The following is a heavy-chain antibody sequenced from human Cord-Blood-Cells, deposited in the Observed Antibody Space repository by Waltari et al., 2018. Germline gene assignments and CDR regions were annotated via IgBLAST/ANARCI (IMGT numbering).Heavy chain of an antibody. D-gene: IGHD7-27*01. CDR3: ARDLWGSDAFDI. CDR2: IWYDGSNK. CDR1: GFTFSSYG. V-gene: IGHV3-33*01. J-gene: IGHJ3*02. Sequence: QVQLVESGGGVVQPGRSLRLSCAASGFTFSSYGMHWVRQAPGKGLEWVAVIWYDGSNKYYADSVKGRVTISRDNSKNTLYLQMNSLRAEDTAVYYCARDLWGSDAFDIWGQGTMVTVSS.